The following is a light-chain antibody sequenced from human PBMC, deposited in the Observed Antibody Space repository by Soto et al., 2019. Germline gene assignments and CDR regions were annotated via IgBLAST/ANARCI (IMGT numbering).Light chain of an antibody. V-gene: IGLV2-23*01. J-gene: IGLJ1*01. CDR1: SSDVGGYNL. Sequence: QSVLTQPASVSGSPGQSITVSCAGTSSDVGGYNLVSRYQQHPGKAPKLIIYEGTERPSGISPRFSGSKSGNTASLTISGLQAEDEADYYCSSYTSSSIYVFGSGTKVTVL. CDR3: SSYTSSSIYV. CDR2: EGT.